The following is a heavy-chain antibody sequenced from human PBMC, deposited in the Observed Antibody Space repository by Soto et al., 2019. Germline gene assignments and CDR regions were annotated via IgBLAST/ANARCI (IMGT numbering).Heavy chain of an antibody. CDR2: IRGNGDRT. D-gene: IGHD2-21*02. CDR3: ARAEVTAVFGF. CDR1: GFAFSNYA. Sequence: EEQLLESGGVLVVPGGSLRLSCAASGFAFSNYAMTWVRPAPGKGLEWVSSIRGNGDRTYYAESVKGRSTISRDNTKSTLFLQMNSLRADDTAVYFCARAEVTAVFGFWGQGALVTVSS. J-gene: IGHJ4*02. V-gene: IGHV3-23*01.